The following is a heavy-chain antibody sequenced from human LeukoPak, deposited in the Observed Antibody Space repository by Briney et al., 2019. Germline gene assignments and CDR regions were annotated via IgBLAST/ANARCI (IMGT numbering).Heavy chain of an antibody. V-gene: IGHV3-66*02. Sequence: GGSLRLSCAASGFTVSTNYMSWVRQAPGKGLEWVSVVYADGSTYYADSGKGRFSISRYNSKNTLFLQMSSLRAEETAVYYCARDSLVGAGLGRYFDYWGQGSLVTVSS. CDR1: GFTVSTNY. CDR3: ARDSLVGAGLGRYFDY. CDR2: VYADGST. J-gene: IGHJ4*02. D-gene: IGHD1-26*01.